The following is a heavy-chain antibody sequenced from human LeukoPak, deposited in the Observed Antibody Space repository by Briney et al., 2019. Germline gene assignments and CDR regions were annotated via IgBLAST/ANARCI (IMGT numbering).Heavy chain of an antibody. CDR3: AKGLPHYYDSSGWWDY. CDR1: GFTFSSYA. V-gene: IGHV3-23*01. D-gene: IGHD3-22*01. Sequence: GGSLRLSCAASGFTFSSYAMSWVRQAPGKGLEWVSAISGSGGSTYYADSVKGRFTISRDNSKNTLYLQMNSLRAEDTAVYYCAKGLPHYYDSSGWWDYWGQGTLVTASS. CDR2: ISGSGGST. J-gene: IGHJ4*02.